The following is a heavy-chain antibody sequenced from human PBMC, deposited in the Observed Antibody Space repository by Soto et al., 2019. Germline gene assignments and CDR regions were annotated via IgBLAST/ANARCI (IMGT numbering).Heavy chain of an antibody. Sequence: GGSLRLSCAASGFTFSSYSMNWVRQAPGKGLEWVSSISSSSSYIYYADSVKGRFTISRDNAKNSLYLQMNSLRAEGTAVYYCARDGADILTGYYYYYGMDVWGQGTTVTVSS. V-gene: IGHV3-21*01. CDR2: ISSSSSYI. CDR3: ARDGADILTGYYYYYGMDV. D-gene: IGHD3-9*01. CDR1: GFTFSSYS. J-gene: IGHJ6*02.